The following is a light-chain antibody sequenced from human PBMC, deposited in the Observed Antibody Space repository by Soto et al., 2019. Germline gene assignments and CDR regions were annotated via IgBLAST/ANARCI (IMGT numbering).Light chain of an antibody. CDR3: QQRSNWPPKLT. Sequence: EIVLTQSPATLSLSPGERATLSCRASQSVSNNYLAWYQQKPGQAPRLLIYGASNRATGIPDRFSGSGSGTDFTLTISSLEPEDFAVYYCQQRSNWPPKLTFGGGTKVDIK. J-gene: IGKJ4*01. V-gene: IGKV3-11*01. CDR1: QSVSNNY. CDR2: GAS.